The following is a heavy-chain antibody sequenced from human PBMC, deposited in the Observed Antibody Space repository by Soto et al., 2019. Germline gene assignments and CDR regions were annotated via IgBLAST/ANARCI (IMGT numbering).Heavy chain of an antibody. CDR1: GYTFTGYY. J-gene: IGHJ6*02. CDR2: INPNSGGT. V-gene: IGHV1-2*04. CDR3: ARGGDNYYDSSGYYSGYGMDV. D-gene: IGHD3-22*01. Sequence: QVPLVQSGAEVKKPGASVKVSCKASGYTFTGYYMHWVRQAPGQGLEWMGWINPNSGGTNYAQKFQGWVTMTRDTSISTAYMELSRLRSDDTAVYYCARGGDNYYDSSGYYSGYGMDVWGQGTTVTVSS.